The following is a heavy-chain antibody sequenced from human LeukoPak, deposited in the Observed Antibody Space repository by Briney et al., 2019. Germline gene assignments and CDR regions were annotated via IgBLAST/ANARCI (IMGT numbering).Heavy chain of an antibody. CDR1: GGSISSYY. CDR3: AREGYSYGYGY. Sequence: SETLSLTCTVSGGSISSYYWSWIRQPPGKGLEWIGHIYYSGSTNYNPSLKSRVTISVDTSKNQFSLKLSSVTAADTAVYYCAREGYSYGYGYWGQGTLVTVSS. J-gene: IGHJ4*02. V-gene: IGHV4-59*01. CDR2: IYYSGST. D-gene: IGHD5-18*01.